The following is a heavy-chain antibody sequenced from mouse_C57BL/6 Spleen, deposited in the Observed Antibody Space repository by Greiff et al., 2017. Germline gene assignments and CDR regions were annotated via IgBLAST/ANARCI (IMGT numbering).Heavy chain of an antibody. CDR1: GYTFTSYW. J-gene: IGHJ3*01. D-gene: IGHD1-1*01. CDR3: ARPITTVEGAWFAY. V-gene: IGHV1-55*01. CDR2: IYPGSGST. Sequence: VQLQQPGAELVKPGASVKMSCKASGYTFTSYWITWVKQRPGQGLEWIGDIYPGSGSTNYNEKFKSKATLTVDTSSSTAYMQLSSLTSEDSAVYYCARPITTVEGAWFAYWGQGTLVTVSA.